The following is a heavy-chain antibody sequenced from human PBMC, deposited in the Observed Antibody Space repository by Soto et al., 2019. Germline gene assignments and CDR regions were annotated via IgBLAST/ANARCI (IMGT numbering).Heavy chain of an antibody. J-gene: IGHJ5*02. CDR2: ISAYNGNT. CDR3: ARAGRDHYYDSSGYSSSWFDP. Sequence: VASVKVSCKASGYTFTSYGISWVRQAPGQGLEWMGWISAYNGNTNYAQKLQGRVTMTTDTSTSTAYMELRSLRSDDTAVYYCARAGRDHYYDSSGYSSSWFDPWGQGTLVTVSS. V-gene: IGHV1-18*01. D-gene: IGHD3-22*01. CDR1: GYTFTSYG.